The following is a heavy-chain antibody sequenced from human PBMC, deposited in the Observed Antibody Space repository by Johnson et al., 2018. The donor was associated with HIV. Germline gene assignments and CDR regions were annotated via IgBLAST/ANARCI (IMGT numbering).Heavy chain of an antibody. J-gene: IGHJ3*02. CDR1: GFTFSSYG. CDR2: INSDGSST. Sequence: VQLVESGGGVVQPGGSLRLSCAASGFTFSSYGMHWVRQAPGKGLEWVSRINSDGSSTSYADSVKGRFTISRDNAKNTLYLQMNSLRAEDTAVYYCARGDPPKVFDIWSQWTMVTVSS. D-gene: IGHD3-10*01. V-gene: IGHV3-74*02. CDR3: ARGDPPKVFDI.